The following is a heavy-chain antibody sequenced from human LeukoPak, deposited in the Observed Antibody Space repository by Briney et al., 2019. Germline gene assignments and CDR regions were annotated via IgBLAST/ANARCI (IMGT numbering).Heavy chain of an antibody. CDR1: GGSFSGYY. Sequence: LSLTCAVYGGSFSGYYWSWIRQAPGKGLEWVSYISSSGSAIYYADSVKGRFTISRDNAKNSLYLQMNSLRAEDTAVYYCARDHQYYDILTGYPSGYWGQGTLVTVSS. J-gene: IGHJ4*02. CDR2: ISSSGSAI. CDR3: ARDHQYYDILTGYPSGY. V-gene: IGHV3-11*01. D-gene: IGHD3-9*01.